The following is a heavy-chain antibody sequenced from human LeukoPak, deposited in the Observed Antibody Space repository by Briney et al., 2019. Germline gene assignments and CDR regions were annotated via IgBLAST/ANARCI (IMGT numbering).Heavy chain of an antibody. CDR2: ISSSSSYT. Sequence: GGSLRLSCAASGFTFSDYYMSWIRQAPGKGLEWVSYISSSSSYTNYADSVKGRFTISRDNAENSLYLQMNSLRAEDTAVYYCARDHHSYGYGGAFDIWGQGTMVTVSS. CDR3: ARDHHSYGYGGAFDI. J-gene: IGHJ3*02. CDR1: GFTFSDYY. D-gene: IGHD5-18*01. V-gene: IGHV3-11*06.